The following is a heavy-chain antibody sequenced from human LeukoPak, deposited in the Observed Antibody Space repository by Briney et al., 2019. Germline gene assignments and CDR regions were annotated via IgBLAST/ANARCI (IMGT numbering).Heavy chain of an antibody. V-gene: IGHV3-7*01. Sequence: GGSLRLSCAASGFTFSSNSMRWVRQAPGKGLEWGANVKEDGSEENYVDSVKGRFTISREKGKNSLYMKMNSLRAEDTAVYYSAIAVHLELSDYWGQGTLVTVSS. CDR2: VKEDGSEE. CDR1: GFTFSSNS. CDR3: AIAVHLELSDY. D-gene: IGHD1-1*01. J-gene: IGHJ4*02.